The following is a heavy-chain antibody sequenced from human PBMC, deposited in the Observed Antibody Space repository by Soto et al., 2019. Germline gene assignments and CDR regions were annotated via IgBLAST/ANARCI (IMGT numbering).Heavy chain of an antibody. V-gene: IGHV4-34*01. CDR2: INHSGST. D-gene: IGHD3-10*01. CDR3: ARGLPHRAFYGSGSYYRTPPYYYMDV. Sequence: QVQLQQWGAGLLKPSETLSLTCAVYGGSFSGYYWSWIRQPPGKGLEWIGEINHSGSTNYNPSLKRRVTISVDTSQNQFSLKLSSVTAAVTAVYYGARGLPHRAFYGSGSYYRTPPYYYMDVWGKGTTVTVSS. J-gene: IGHJ6*03. CDR1: GGSFSGYY.